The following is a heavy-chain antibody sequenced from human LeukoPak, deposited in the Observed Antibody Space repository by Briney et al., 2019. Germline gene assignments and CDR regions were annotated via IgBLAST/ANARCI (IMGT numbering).Heavy chain of an antibody. CDR2: IFHSGGT. D-gene: IGHD4-11*01. Sequence: SETLSLTCTVSGDSIRSYYWSWIRQPPGKGLQWIGHIFHSGGTNYNPSVKSRVTMSVDTSKSQFSLKLSSVTAADTAVYYCARHVDYTGDAFDIWGQGTVVTVSS. CDR3: ARHVDYTGDAFDI. V-gene: IGHV4-59*08. CDR1: GDSIRSYY. J-gene: IGHJ3*02.